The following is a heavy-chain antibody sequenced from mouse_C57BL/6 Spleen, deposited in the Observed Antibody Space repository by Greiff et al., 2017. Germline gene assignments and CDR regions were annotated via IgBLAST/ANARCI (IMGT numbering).Heavy chain of an antibody. J-gene: IGHJ4*01. V-gene: IGHV1-82*01. Sequence: QVQLQQSGPELVKPGASVKISCKASGYAFSSSWMNWVKQRPGKGLEWIGRIYPGDGDTNYNGKFKGKATLTADKSSSTAYMQLSSLTSEDSAVYFCARGSEGDYYAMDYWGQGTSVTVSS. CDR1: GYAFSSSW. CDR3: ARGSEGDYYAMDY. CDR2: IYPGDGDT.